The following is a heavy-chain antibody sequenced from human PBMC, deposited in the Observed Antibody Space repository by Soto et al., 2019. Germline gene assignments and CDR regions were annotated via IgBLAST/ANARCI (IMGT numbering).Heavy chain of an antibody. V-gene: IGHV1-8*01. D-gene: IGHD3-10*01. CDR1: GYTFPSYD. J-gene: IGHJ4*02. CDR2: MNPNSVNT. Sequence: QVQLVQSGAEVKKPGASVKVSCKASGYTFPSYDINWVRQATGQGLEWMGWMNPNSVNTGYAQKFQGRVTMTRNTSTRTAYREMSRLRSEDTAVYYSARGGGEKDYLGQGTLLTVSS. CDR3: ARGGGEKDY.